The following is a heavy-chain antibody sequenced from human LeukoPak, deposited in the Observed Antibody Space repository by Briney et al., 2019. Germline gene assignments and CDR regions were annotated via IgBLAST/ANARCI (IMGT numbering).Heavy chain of an antibody. CDR1: GFTFSSYS. CDR3: AKESGDCGADCLALNDY. D-gene: IGHD2-21*02. Sequence: GGSLRLSCAASGFTFSSYSMNWVRQAPGKGLEWVSSISSSSSYIYYADSVKGRFTVSRDNTKNSLYLQMNSLRAEDTAVYFCAKESGDCGADCLALNDYWGQGTLVTVSS. J-gene: IGHJ4*02. CDR2: ISSSSSYI. V-gene: IGHV3-21*01.